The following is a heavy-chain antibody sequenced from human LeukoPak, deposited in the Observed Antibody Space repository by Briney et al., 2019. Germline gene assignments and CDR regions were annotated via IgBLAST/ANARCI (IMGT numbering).Heavy chain of an antibody. Sequence: PGGSLRLSCAASGFTFSTYSMNWVRQAPGKGLEWVAVVSDDGNNIYYADSVKGRFTISRDNSKNTLYLQMKSLRAEDTAVYYCAKGGGYEAQYYYYYLDVWGKGTTVTISS. CDR1: GFTFSTYS. V-gene: IGHV3-30*18. J-gene: IGHJ6*03. CDR3: AKGGGYEAQYYYYYLDV. CDR2: VSDDGNNI. D-gene: IGHD5-12*01.